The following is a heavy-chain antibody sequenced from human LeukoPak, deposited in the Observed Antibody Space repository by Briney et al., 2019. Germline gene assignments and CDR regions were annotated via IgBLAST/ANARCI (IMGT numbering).Heavy chain of an antibody. CDR1: GGSISSGSYY. CDR2: IYTSGNT. CDR3: ARDRDTYGMDV. Sequence: SETLSLTCSVSGGSISSGSYYWSWIRQPAGKGLEWIGRIYTSGNTNYNPSLKSRVTISVDTSKNQFPLKLSSVTAADTAVYYCARDRDTYGMDVWGQGTTVTVSS. D-gene: IGHD5-18*01. J-gene: IGHJ6*02. V-gene: IGHV4-61*02.